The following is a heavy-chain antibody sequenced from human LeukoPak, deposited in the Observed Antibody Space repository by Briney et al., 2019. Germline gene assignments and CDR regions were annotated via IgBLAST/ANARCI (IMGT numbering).Heavy chain of an antibody. CDR2: FYPEDGET. V-gene: IGHV1-24*01. J-gene: IGHJ4*02. Sequence: ASVKVSCKVSGYTLTELSMHWGRQAPGKGLEWMGGFYPEDGETIYAQKFQGRGTMTEDTSTDTAYMELSSLRSEDTAVYYCATGFNILTGAFDYWGQGTLVTVSS. CDR3: ATGFNILTGAFDY. CDR1: GYTLTELS. D-gene: IGHD3-9*01.